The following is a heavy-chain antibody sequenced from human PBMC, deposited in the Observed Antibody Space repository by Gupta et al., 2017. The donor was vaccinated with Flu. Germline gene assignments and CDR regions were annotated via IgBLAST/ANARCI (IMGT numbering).Heavy chain of an antibody. V-gene: IGHV3-23*01. CDR2: IGGSGVRT. CDR1: EFTLGSYA. CDR3: AKRSGYSSSTPFDY. D-gene: IGHD6-6*01. Sequence: EVRLLESGGGLAQPGGSLRLSCEGSEFTLGSYAMSWVRQTPGKGLDWVSTIGGSGVRTFYADSVKGRFTISRDNSNNTVFLQMSRLRAEDTATYYCAKRSGYSSSTPFDYWGQGVLVTVSS. J-gene: IGHJ4*02.